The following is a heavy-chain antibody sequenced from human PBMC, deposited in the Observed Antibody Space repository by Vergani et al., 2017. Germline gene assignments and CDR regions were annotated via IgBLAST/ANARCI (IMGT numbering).Heavy chain of an antibody. Sequence: VQLLESGGRLVQPGGSLRLSCVASGFAFSTYGMHWVRQAPGKGLEWVAFIQKDGIDKFYADSVRGRFTISRDISKNTLYLEMNSLSAEDTALYHCVKDHPVFDELGRGTLVSVS. CDR1: GFAFSTYG. CDR3: VKDHPVFDE. J-gene: IGHJ4*02. CDR2: IQKDGIDK. V-gene: IGHV3-30*02.